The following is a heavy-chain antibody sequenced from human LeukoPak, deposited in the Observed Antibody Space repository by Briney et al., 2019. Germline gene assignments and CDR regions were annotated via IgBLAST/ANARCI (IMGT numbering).Heavy chain of an antibody. V-gene: IGHV3-23*01. J-gene: IGHJ4*02. CDR3: AKATDYGGNSGYFDY. CDR2: ISGSGGST. D-gene: IGHD4-23*01. CDR1: GFTFSSYA. Sequence: GGSLRLSCAAFGFTFSSYAITWVRQAPGKGLEWISAISGSGGSTYYADSVKGRFTISRDNSKNTLYLQMNSLRAEDTAVYYCAKATDYGGNSGYFDYWGQGTLVTVSS.